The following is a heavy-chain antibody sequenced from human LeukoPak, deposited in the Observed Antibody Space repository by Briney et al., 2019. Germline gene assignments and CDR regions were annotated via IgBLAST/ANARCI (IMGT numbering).Heavy chain of an antibody. CDR1: GCSISSYY. CDR2: IYSSGST. V-gene: IGHV4-4*07. D-gene: IGHD3-10*01. Sequence: SETLSLTCTVSGCSISSYYWSWIRQPAGKGLEWIGRIYSSGSTNYNPSLKSRVTMSVDTSKNQFSLKLSSVTAADTAVYYCARSYGSGSYPWFDPWGQGTLVTVSS. CDR3: ARSYGSGSYPWFDP. J-gene: IGHJ5*02.